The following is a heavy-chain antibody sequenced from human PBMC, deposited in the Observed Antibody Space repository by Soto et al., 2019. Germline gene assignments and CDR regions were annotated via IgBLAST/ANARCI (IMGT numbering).Heavy chain of an antibody. CDR2: ISPFDGNT. D-gene: IGHD3-22*01. J-gene: IGHJ4*02. CDR1: GYTFTNYG. CDR3: ARAGSYYDSSGYYSHHPFDY. Sequence: ASVKVSCKTSGYTFTNYGISWVRQAPGQGLEWMGWISPFDGNTNYAQNFQVRVTLTTDTSTSTAYMEVRSLRSDDTAVYFCARAGSYYDSSGYYSHHPFDYWGQGTLVTAPQ. V-gene: IGHV1-18*01.